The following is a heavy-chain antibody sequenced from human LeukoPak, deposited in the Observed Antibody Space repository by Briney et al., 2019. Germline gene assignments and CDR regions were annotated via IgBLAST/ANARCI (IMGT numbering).Heavy chain of an antibody. CDR3: ARIGTYCGGDCYFDY. CDR2: IYTSGST. Sequence: RSETLSLTCTVSGGSISSYYWGWIRQPAGKGLEWIGRIYTSGSTNYNPSLKSRVTMSVDTSKNQFSLKLSSVTAADTAVYYCARIGTYCGGDCYFDYWGQGTLVTVSS. J-gene: IGHJ4*02. CDR1: GGSISSYY. V-gene: IGHV4-4*07. D-gene: IGHD2-21*01.